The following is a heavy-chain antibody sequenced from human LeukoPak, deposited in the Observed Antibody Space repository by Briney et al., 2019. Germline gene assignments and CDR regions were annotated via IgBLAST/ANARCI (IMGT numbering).Heavy chain of an antibody. Sequence: ASVKVSCKASGYTFTRYDINWVRQATGQGLEWMGWMNPNSGNTGYAQKFQGRVTMTRNTSISTAYMELSSLRSEDTAVYYCARPTRRITIFGVVIPTHAFDIWGQGTMVTVSS. D-gene: IGHD3-3*01. CDR2: MNPNSGNT. CDR1: GYTFTRYD. CDR3: ARPTRRITIFGVVIPTHAFDI. J-gene: IGHJ3*02. V-gene: IGHV1-8*01.